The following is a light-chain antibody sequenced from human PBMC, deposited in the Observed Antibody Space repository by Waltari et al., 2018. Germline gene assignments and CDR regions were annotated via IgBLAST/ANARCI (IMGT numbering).Light chain of an antibody. CDR1: SSDVGGSNY. CDR2: EVT. J-gene: IGLJ2*01. Sequence: QSALTQPASVSGSPGQSVTIPCPGTSSDVGGSNYVPWYQQHPGNAPKLMIYEVTHRPSGVSNRFSGSKSGNTASLTISGLQAEDEADYYCSSYTSSTYPVVFGGGTKLTVL. CDR3: SSYTSSTYPVV. V-gene: IGLV2-14*01.